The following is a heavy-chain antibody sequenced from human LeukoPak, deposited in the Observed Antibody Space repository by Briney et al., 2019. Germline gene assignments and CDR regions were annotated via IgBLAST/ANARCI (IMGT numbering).Heavy chain of an antibody. Sequence: PSQTLSLTCTVSGCSISSDSYSWSWIRQPAGKELEFIGRLFTSGNTNYNHSLKSRVTISLDTSKNQSSLMLRSVTAADTAVYYCAGSVVRGVIDYWGQGTLVTVSS. CDR3: AGSVVRGVIDY. CDR1: GCSISSDSYS. J-gene: IGHJ4*02. CDR2: LFTSGNT. V-gene: IGHV4-61*02. D-gene: IGHD3-10*01.